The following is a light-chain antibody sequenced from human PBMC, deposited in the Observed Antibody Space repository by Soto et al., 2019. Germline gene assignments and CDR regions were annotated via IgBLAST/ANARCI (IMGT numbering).Light chain of an antibody. CDR3: GAWDDSLNGRV. J-gene: IGLJ2*01. CDR1: SSNIGRNT. Sequence: QSVLTQPPSTSGTPGQRATISCSGTSSNIGRNTVSWYQQLPGTAPKLLIYNFDQRPSGVPDRFSGSKSGTSASLTISGLQSEDEAHYFCGAWDDSLNGRVFGGGTQLTVL. CDR2: NFD. V-gene: IGLV1-44*01.